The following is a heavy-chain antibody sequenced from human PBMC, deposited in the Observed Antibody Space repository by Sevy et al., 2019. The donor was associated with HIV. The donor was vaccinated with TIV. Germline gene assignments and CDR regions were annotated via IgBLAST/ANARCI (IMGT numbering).Heavy chain of an antibody. CDR1: GFTFTSYG. V-gene: IGHV3-30*02. J-gene: IGHJ4*02. Sequence: GGSLRLSCAASGFTFTSYGMHWVRQAPGKGLEWVTFITYDGRKTYYADSVKGRFTISRDDSKNTLYLQMNSLRAEDTAQYYCAKDLSVVLGLIASPDYWGQGTLVTVSS. CDR3: AKDLSVVLGLIASPDY. CDR2: ITYDGRKT. D-gene: IGHD2-21*01.